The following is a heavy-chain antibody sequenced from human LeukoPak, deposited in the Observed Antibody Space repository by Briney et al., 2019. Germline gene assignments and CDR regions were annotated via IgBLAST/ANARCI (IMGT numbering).Heavy chain of an antibody. D-gene: IGHD6-19*01. V-gene: IGHV4-59*01. CDR3: AGRSYSSGWSY. CDR2: IHYSGST. CDR1: GGSISSYY. J-gene: IGHJ4*02. Sequence: SETLSLTCTVSGGSISSYYWSWIRQPPGKGLEWIGYIHYSGSTNYNPSLKSRVTISVDTSKNQFSLKLSSVTAADTAVYYCAGRSYSSGWSYWGQGTLVTVSS.